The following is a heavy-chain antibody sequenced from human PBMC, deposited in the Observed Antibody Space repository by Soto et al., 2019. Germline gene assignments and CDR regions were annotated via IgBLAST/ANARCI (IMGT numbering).Heavy chain of an antibody. V-gene: IGHV3-33*01. D-gene: IGHD5-12*01. Sequence: VQLVESGGGVVQPGRSLRLSCAASGFTFSSYGMHWVRQAPGKGLEWVAVIWYDGSNKYYADSVKGRFTISRDNSKNTLYLQMNSLRAEDTAVYYCARAPLDGYNWGYFDLWGRGTLVTVSS. CDR3: ARAPLDGYNWGYFDL. CDR2: IWYDGSNK. CDR1: GFTFSSYG. J-gene: IGHJ2*01.